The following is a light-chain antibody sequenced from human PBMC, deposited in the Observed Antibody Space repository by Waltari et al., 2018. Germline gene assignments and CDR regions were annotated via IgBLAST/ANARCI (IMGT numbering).Light chain of an antibody. Sequence: DNQMTQPPSTLSSSVGGRVTITCRASQSISNWLAWYQQKPGKAPKLLIYKSTTLESGVPSRFSGSGSGTEFTLTISSLQPDDFGTYYGQQYYLFWTLGPGTKVEIK. V-gene: IGKV1-5*03. CDR1: QSISNW. CDR2: KST. CDR3: QQYYLFWT. J-gene: IGKJ1*01.